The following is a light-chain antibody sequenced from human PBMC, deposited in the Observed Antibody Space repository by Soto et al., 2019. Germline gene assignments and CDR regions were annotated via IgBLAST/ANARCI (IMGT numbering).Light chain of an antibody. CDR2: EVS. CDR1: SSDVGGYNY. Sequence: QSVLTQPASVSGSPGQSITISCTGTSSDVGGYNYVSWYQHYPGKAPKLMICEVSNRPSGVSNRFSGSKSGNTASLTISGLQAEDEADYYCSSYTSSSTVVFGGGTNLTVL. CDR3: SSYTSSSTVV. J-gene: IGLJ2*01. V-gene: IGLV2-14*01.